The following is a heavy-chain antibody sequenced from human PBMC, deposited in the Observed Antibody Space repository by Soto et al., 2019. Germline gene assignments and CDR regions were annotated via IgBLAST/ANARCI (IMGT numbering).Heavy chain of an antibody. CDR3: VRARIDV. J-gene: IGHJ2*01. CDR2: INPDGSEK. V-gene: IGHV3-7*01. CDR1: GFIFSAYW. Sequence: EVQLVESGGGLVQPGGSLRLSCAASGFIFSAYWMTWVRQAPGKGLEWVANINPDGSEKYYVDSVKGRFTISRDNVKNSLFLPLNNLRAEDTALYYCVRARIDVWGRGTLVTVSS.